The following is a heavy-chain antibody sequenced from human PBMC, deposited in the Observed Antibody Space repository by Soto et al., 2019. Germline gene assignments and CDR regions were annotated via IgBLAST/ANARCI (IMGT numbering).Heavy chain of an antibody. V-gene: IGHV4-30-2*01. CDR2: IYHSGST. CDR3: ARTSFMRYCSSTSCRTMANAFDP. J-gene: IGHJ5*02. D-gene: IGHD2-2*01. CDR1: GGSISSGGYS. Sequence: SETLSLTCAVSGGSISSGGYSWIWIRQPPGKGLEWIGYIYHSGSTYYIPSLKSRVTISVDRSKNQFSLKLSSVTAADTAVYYCARTSFMRYCSSTSCRTMANAFDPWGQGTLVTVSS.